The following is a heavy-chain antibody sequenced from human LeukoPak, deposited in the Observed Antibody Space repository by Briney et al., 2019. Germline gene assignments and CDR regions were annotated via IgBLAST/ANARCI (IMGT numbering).Heavy chain of an antibody. D-gene: IGHD3-22*01. Sequence: GGSLRLSCAASGFTFSSYWMHWVRQAPGKGLVWVSRIKSDGSTNYADSVKGRFTISRDNAKNTVSLQMNSPRAEDTGVYYCAKAPSEIGGYYPEYFRHWGQGTLVTVSS. V-gene: IGHV3-74*01. CDR2: IKSDGST. CDR1: GFTFSSYW. J-gene: IGHJ1*01. CDR3: AKAPSEIGGYYPEYFRH.